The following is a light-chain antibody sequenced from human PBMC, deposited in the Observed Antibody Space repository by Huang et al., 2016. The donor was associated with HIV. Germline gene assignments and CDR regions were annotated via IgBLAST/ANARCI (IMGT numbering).Light chain of an antibody. V-gene: IGKV4-1*01. J-gene: IGKJ3*01. CDR2: WAS. Sequence: IVMTQSPDSLAASLGERATIDCKSSQSLLYTSNNKNYLAWYQQKLGQPPKLLIYWASTRESGVPDRFRGSGSGTDFTLTISSLQAEDVAVYYCQQYYTTPITFGPGTKVEIK. CDR1: QSLLYTSNNKNY. CDR3: QQYYTTPIT.